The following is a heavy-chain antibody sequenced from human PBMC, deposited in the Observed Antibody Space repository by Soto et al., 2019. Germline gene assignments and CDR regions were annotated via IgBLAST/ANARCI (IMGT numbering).Heavy chain of an antibody. CDR3: ARLGYCSGGSCYGQDV. V-gene: IGHV3-21*01. CDR1: EFTFSSYW. J-gene: IGHJ6*04. Sequence: PGGSLRLSCAASEFTFSSYWMSWVRQAPGKGLEWVSSISSSSSYIYYADSVKGRFTISRDNAKNSLYLQMNSLRAEDTAVYYCARLGYCSGGSCYGQDVWGKGTTVTVSS. D-gene: IGHD2-15*01. CDR2: ISSSSSYI.